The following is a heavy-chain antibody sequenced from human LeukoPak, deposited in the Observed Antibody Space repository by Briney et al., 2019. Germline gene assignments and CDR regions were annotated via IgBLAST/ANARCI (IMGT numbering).Heavy chain of an antibody. J-gene: IGHJ3*02. Sequence: SETLSLTCTVSGGSISSSYYYWGWIRQPPGKGLEWIGSIYYSGSTYYNPSLRSRVTISVDTSKNQFSLKLSSVTAADTAVYYCAGHLIAVAGTGSVFDIWGQGTTVTVSS. CDR3: AGHLIAVAGTGSVFDI. CDR1: GGSISSSYYY. V-gene: IGHV4-39*01. D-gene: IGHD6-19*01. CDR2: IYYSGST.